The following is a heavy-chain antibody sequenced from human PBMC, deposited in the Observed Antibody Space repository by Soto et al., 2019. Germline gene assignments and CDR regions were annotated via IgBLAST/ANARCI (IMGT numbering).Heavy chain of an antibody. Sequence: QVQLVESGGGVVQPGRSLRLSCAASGFTFSSYGMHWVRQAPGKGLEWVAVIWYDGSNKYYADSVKGRFTISRDNSKNTLYLQMNSLRAEDTAVYYCARGRLREWELLHYWGQGTLVTVSS. CDR1: GFTFSSYG. J-gene: IGHJ4*02. CDR3: ARGRLREWELLHY. V-gene: IGHV3-33*01. D-gene: IGHD1-26*01. CDR2: IWYDGSNK.